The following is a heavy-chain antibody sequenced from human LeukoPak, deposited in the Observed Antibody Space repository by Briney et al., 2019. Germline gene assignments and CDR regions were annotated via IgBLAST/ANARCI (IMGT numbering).Heavy chain of an antibody. V-gene: IGHV3-48*04. CDR3: AKYYDSRSGYYDY. Sequence: GGSLRLSCAASGFTFSSYNMNWVRQSPGKGLEWVSYISGGSTTIYYADSVKGRFTISRDNAKNSLSLQMNSLRAEDTAVYYCAKYYDSRSGYYDYWGQGTLVTVSS. J-gene: IGHJ4*02. D-gene: IGHD3-3*01. CDR2: ISGGSTTI. CDR1: GFTFSSYN.